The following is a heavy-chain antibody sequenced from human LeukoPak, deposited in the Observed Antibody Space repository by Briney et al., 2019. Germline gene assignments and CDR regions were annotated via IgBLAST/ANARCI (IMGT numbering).Heavy chain of an antibody. CDR1: GYTFTIYY. V-gene: IGHV1-46*01. J-gene: IGHJ6*03. CDR2: INPSECRT. D-gene: IGHD3-10*01. Sequence: GASVKVSCKASGYTFTIYYIHGLRQAAGQELDRMGLINPSECRTNFAQKFQGRVTMTRDKSTSTVYMDLSSLRSEDTAVYYCARGPRITLIRGGQWYYYMDVWGKGTTVTISS. CDR3: ARGPRITLIRGGQWYYYMDV.